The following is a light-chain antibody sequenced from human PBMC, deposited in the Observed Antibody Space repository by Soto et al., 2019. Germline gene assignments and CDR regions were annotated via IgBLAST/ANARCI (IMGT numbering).Light chain of an antibody. V-gene: IGLV2-14*01. CDR1: SSDVGGYNY. Sequence: ALTQPASVSGSPGQSITISCTGTSSDVGGYNYVSWYQQHPGKAPKLMIYEVSNRPSGVSNRFSGSKSGNTASLTISGLQAEDEADYYCSSYTSSSTPVFGTGTKVTVL. CDR2: EVS. J-gene: IGLJ1*01. CDR3: SSYTSSSTPV.